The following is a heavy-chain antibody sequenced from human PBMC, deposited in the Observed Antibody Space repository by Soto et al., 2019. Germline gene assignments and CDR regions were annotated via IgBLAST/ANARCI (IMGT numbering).Heavy chain of an antibody. Sequence: GSLRLSCAASGFTFSGSAMHWVRQASGKGLEWVGRIRSKANSYATAYAASVKGRFTISRDDSKNSLYLQMNSLRAEDTALYYCAKGGITGTDYFDYWGQGTLVTVAS. J-gene: IGHJ4*02. CDR2: IRSKANSYAT. CDR3: AKGGITGTDYFDY. D-gene: IGHD1-20*01. CDR1: GFTFSGSA. V-gene: IGHV3-73*01.